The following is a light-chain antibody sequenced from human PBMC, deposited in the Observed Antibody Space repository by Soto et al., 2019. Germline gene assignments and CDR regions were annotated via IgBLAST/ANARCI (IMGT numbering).Light chain of an antibody. CDR2: SNN. CDR1: SSNIGAGYD. CDR3: QSYDSSLTGGI. V-gene: IGLV1-40*01. J-gene: IGLJ2*01. Sequence: QAVVTQPPSVSGAPGQSVTISCTGSSSNIGAGYDVHWYQQLPGTAPKLLIYSNNNRPSGVPDRFSGSKSGTSASLAITGLQAEDEADYYCQSYDSSLTGGIFGGGTKRPS.